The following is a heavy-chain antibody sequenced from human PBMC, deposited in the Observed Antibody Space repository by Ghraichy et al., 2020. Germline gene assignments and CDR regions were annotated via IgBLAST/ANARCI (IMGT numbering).Heavy chain of an antibody. J-gene: IGHJ5*02. D-gene: IGHD4-17*01. CDR2: ISGHGSST. Sequence: GGSLRLSCAASGFTFSNSAMTWVRQAPGKGLEWVSAISGHGSSTYYADSVMGRFTISRDNSRNTLYLQMSSLRAEDTAVYYCAKIFTVTTRELLRLFDPWGQGTLVTVSS. V-gene: IGHV3-23*01. CDR3: AKIFTVTTRELLRLFDP. CDR1: GFTFSNSA.